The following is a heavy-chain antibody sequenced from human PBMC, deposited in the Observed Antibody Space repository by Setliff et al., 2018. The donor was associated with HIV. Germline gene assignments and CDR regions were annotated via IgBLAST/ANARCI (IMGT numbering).Heavy chain of an antibody. CDR1: GFTFDDYA. V-gene: IGHV3-9*01. CDR2: ISWNSGNI. CDR3: ASSNVVVVTASVSDAFDI. Sequence: GGSLRLSCAASGFTFDDYAMHWVRQPPGKGLEWVSGISWNSGNIVYADSVKGRFTISRDNAKNSLYMQMNSLRSEDTALYYCASSNVVVVTASVSDAFDIWGQGTMVTVSS. J-gene: IGHJ3*02. D-gene: IGHD2-21*02.